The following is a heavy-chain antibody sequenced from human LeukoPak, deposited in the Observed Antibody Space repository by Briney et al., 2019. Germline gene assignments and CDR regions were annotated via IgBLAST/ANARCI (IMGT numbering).Heavy chain of an antibody. CDR3: ARDPDLRYSYGSTIGY. J-gene: IGHJ4*02. D-gene: IGHD5-18*01. Sequence: SVKVSCKASGGTFSSYAISWVRQAPGQGLEGMGGIIPIFGTANYAQKFQCRVTITADASTSTAYMELSCQRSEDAAVYYCARDPDLRYSYGSTIGYWGQGTLVTLSS. V-gene: IGHV1-69*13. CDR1: GGTFSSYA. CDR2: IIPIFGTA.